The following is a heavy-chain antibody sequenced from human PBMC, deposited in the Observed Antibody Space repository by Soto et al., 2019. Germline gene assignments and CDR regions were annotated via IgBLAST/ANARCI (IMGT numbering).Heavy chain of an antibody. CDR3: ARYGSVWAFHY. CDR1: GYTFTSYA. J-gene: IGHJ4*02. Sequence: GASVKVSCKASGYTFTSYAMHWVRQAPGQRLEWMGWINAGNGNTKYSQKFQGRVTITRDTSASTAYMELSSLRSEDTAVYYCARYGSVWAFHYWCQGTRVNVAS. D-gene: IGHD3-10*01. CDR2: INAGNGNT. V-gene: IGHV1-3*01.